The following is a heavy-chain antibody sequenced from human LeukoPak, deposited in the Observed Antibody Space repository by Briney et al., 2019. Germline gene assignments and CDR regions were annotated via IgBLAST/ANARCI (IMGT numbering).Heavy chain of an antibody. V-gene: IGHV1-18*01. Sequence: ASVKVPCKASGYTFTSYGISWVRQAPGQGLEWMRWISAYNGNTNYAQKLQGRVTMTTDTSTSTAYMELRSLRSDDTAVYYCARDGTHYYDSSGYYPLFDYWGQGTLVTVSS. D-gene: IGHD3-22*01. CDR3: ARDGTHYYDSSGYYPLFDY. CDR2: ISAYNGNT. J-gene: IGHJ4*02. CDR1: GYTFTSYG.